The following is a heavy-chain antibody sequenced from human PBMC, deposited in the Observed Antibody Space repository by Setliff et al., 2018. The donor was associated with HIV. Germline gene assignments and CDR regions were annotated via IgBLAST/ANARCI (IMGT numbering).Heavy chain of an antibody. V-gene: IGHV4-59*01. CDR1: RGSIKYYF. J-gene: IGHJ4*02. CDR2: ISYSGTT. CDR3: ARGSDGSSYYHFAH. D-gene: IGHD3-22*01. Sequence: SETLSLTCTVSRGSIKYYFWSWIRQPPGKGLECIGHISYSGTTNYNPSLESRVSISVDTSKNQFSLKLKSVTAADTAVYYCARGSDGSSYYHFAHWSQGTLVTAPQ.